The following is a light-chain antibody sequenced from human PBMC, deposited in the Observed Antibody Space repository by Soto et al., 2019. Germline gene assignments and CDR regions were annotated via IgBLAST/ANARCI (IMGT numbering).Light chain of an antibody. CDR1: SSDVGGYNY. CDR2: EVN. J-gene: IGLJ1*01. Sequence: QSVLTQPPSASGSPGQSVTISCTGTSSDVGGYNYVSWYQQYPGKAPKLLIYEVNKRPSGVPDRFAGSKSSNTASLTVSGLQTEDEADYHCGSYVGSNTYVFGTGTKLTVL. V-gene: IGLV2-8*01. CDR3: GSYVGSNTYV.